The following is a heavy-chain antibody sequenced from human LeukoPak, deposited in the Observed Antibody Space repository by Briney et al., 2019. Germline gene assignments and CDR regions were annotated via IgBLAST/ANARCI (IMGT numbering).Heavy chain of an antibody. CDR3: ARVASSHWYFNRAKYYFDY. V-gene: IGHV4-39*06. Sequence: PSETLSLTCTVSGGSISSSSYYWGWIRQPPGKGLEWIGSIYYSGSTNYIPSLKSRVTISLDTSKNQFALKLSSVTAADTAVYYCARVASSHWYFNRAKYYFDYWGQGTLVSVSS. CDR2: IYYSGST. D-gene: IGHD2-2*01. J-gene: IGHJ4*02. CDR1: GGSISSSSYY.